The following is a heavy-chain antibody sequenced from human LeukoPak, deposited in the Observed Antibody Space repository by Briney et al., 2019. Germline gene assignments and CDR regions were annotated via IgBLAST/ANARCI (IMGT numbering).Heavy chain of an antibody. Sequence: SETLSLTCAVYGGSFSGYYWSWIRQHPGKGLEWIGYIYYSGSTYYNPSLKSRVTMSIDTSKNQFSLNLSSLTAADTAVYYCARAERGDGYTWDYWGQGTLVTVSS. CDR1: GGSFSGYY. D-gene: IGHD5-24*01. V-gene: IGHV4-31*11. CDR3: ARAERGDGYTWDY. J-gene: IGHJ4*02. CDR2: IYYSGST.